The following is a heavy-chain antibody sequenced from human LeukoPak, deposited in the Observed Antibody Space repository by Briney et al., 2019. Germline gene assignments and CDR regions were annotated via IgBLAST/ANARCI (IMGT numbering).Heavy chain of an antibody. D-gene: IGHD3-10*01. V-gene: IGHV1-46*01. CDR1: GYTFTSYY. CDR2: INPSGGST. J-gene: IGHJ4*02. CDR3: ARDIVTTMVRGVITYFDY. Sequence: ASVKVSCKASGYTFTSYYMHWVRQAPGQVLEWMGIINPSGGSTSYAQKFQGRVTMTRDTSTSTVYMELSSLRSEDTAVYYCARDIVTTMVRGVITYFDYWGQGTLVTVSS.